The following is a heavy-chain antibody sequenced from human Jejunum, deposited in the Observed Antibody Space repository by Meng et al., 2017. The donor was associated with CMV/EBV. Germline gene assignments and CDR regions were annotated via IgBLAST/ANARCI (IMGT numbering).Heavy chain of an antibody. Sequence: TFTSYAMSWVRQVPGKGLGWVSSISTHSTYISYAVSVKGRFTISRDNATYSLYLQVDSLRAEDTAVYYCASGFCGSTTCYREFDYWGQGTLVTVSS. V-gene: IGHV3-21*01. J-gene: IGHJ4*02. CDR1: TFTSYA. D-gene: IGHD2-2*01. CDR2: ISTHSTYI. CDR3: ASGFCGSTTCYREFDY.